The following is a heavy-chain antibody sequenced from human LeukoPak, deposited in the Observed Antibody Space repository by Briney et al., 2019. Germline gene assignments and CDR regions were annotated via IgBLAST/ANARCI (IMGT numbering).Heavy chain of an antibody. Sequence: PGGSLRLSCVASGFTFSNYGMHWVRQAPGKGLEWVAVIWYDGSDKVYADSVKGRFTISRDNSQNTLYLQVNSLRAEDTAVYYCAKEPGGVYRSGTGWADDYYYMDVWGKGTTVTVSS. CDR3: AKEPGGVYRSGTGWADDYYYMDV. J-gene: IGHJ6*03. V-gene: IGHV3-33*06. CDR1: GFTFSNYG. D-gene: IGHD3-10*01. CDR2: IWYDGSDK.